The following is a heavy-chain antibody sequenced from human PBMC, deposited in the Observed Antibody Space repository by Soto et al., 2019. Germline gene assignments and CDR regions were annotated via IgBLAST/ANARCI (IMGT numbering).Heavy chain of an antibody. V-gene: IGHV4-39*01. CDR2: IYYSGST. Sequence: NPSETLSLSCTVSGGSISSSSYYWGWIRQPPGKGLEWIGSIYYSGSTYYNPSLKSRVTISVDTSKNQFSLKLSSVTAADTAVYYCARSMHLYSSSWYDGWGVDRYCYGMDVWRQGTTVTVSS. CDR1: GGSISSSSYY. D-gene: IGHD6-13*01. CDR3: ARSMHLYSSSWYDGWGVDRYCYGMDV. J-gene: IGHJ6*02.